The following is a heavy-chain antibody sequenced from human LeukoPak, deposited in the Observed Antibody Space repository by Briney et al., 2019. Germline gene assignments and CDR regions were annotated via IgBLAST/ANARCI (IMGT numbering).Heavy chain of an antibody. V-gene: IGHV4-30-4*01. J-gene: IGHJ4*02. CDR2: IYYSGST. CDR1: GGSISSGDYY. D-gene: IGHD5-12*01. CDR3: ARGGYSGYDFYFDY. Sequence: SQTVSLTCTVSGGSISSGDYYWSWIRQPPGKGLEWIGYIYYSGSTYYNPSLKSRVTISVDTSKNQFSLKLSSVTAADTAVYYCARGGYSGYDFYFDYWGQGTLVTVSS.